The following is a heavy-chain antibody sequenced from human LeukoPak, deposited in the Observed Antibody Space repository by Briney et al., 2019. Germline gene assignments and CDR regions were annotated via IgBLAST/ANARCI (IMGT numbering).Heavy chain of an antibody. V-gene: IGHV3-20*04. CDR2: INWNGGST. D-gene: IGHD2-2*01. CDR3: ARAPTVLVGYCSSSSCQADY. CDR1: GFTFDDYG. J-gene: IGHJ4*02. Sequence: GGSLRLSCAASGFTFDDYGMSWVRQAPGKGLEWVSGINWNGGSTGYADSVKGRFTTSRDNAENSLYLQMNSLRVEDTAVYYCARAPTVLVGYCSSSSCQADYWGQGTLVTVSS.